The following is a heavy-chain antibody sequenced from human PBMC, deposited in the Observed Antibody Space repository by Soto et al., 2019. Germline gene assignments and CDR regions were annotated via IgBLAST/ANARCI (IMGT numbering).Heavy chain of an antibody. V-gene: IGHV3-53*01. Sequence: GGSLRLSCAASGFTVSSNYMSWVRQAPGKGLEWVSVIYSGGSTYYADSVKGRFTISRDNSKNTLYLQMNSLRAEDTAVYYCARDPKPPNCSGGSCWSGWFDPWGQGTLLTVSS. J-gene: IGHJ5*02. CDR1: GFTVSSNY. CDR3: ARDPKPPNCSGGSCWSGWFDP. D-gene: IGHD2-15*01. CDR2: IYSGGST.